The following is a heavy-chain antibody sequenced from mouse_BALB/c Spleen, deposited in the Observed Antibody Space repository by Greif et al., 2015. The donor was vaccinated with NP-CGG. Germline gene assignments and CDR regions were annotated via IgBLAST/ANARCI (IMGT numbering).Heavy chain of an antibody. CDR2: IRNKANGYTT. D-gene: IGHD2-4*01. CDR1: GFTFTDYY. V-gene: IGHV7-3*02. J-gene: IGHJ3*01. Sequence: EVKLVESGGGLVQPGGSLRLSCATSGFTFTDYYMSWVRQPPGKALEWLGFIRNKANGYTTEYSASVKGRFTISRDNSQSILYLQMNTLRAEDSATYYCARDWAYDYGAWFAYWGQGTLVTVSA. CDR3: ARDWAYDYGAWFAY.